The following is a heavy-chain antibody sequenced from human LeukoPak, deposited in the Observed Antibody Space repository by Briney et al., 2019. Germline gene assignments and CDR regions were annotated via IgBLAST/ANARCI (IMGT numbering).Heavy chain of an antibody. CDR2: INPGGSDK. V-gene: IGHV3-7*04. Sequence: PGGSLRLSCAGSGFSFSNDWMSWVRQAPGQGLEWVAHINPGGSDKYYVDSVKGRFTISRDNAENSLYLQMKSLRVEDTAVYYCATGFGGFSWGQGTLVTVSS. J-gene: IGHJ5*02. CDR3: ATGFGGFS. D-gene: IGHD3-16*01. CDR1: GFSFSNDW.